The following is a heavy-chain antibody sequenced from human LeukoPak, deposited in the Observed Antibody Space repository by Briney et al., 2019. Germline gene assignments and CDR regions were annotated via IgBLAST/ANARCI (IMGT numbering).Heavy chain of an antibody. Sequence: PGGFLRLSCAASGFTFSSYAMHWVRQAPGKGLEWVAVISYDGSNKYYADSVKGRFTISRDNSKNTLYLQMNSLRAEDTAVYYCARDSRGYIDYWGQGTLVTVSS. CDR1: GFTFSSYA. J-gene: IGHJ4*02. CDR2: ISYDGSNK. V-gene: IGHV3-30*04. CDR3: ARDSRGYIDY. D-gene: IGHD3-22*01.